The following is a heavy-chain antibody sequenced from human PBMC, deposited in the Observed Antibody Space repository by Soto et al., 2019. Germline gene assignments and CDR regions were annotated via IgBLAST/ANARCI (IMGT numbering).Heavy chain of an antibody. CDR2: INSSGGRT. D-gene: IGHD4-17*01. J-gene: IGHJ4*02. CDR3: AKAYYGDYKRNLDY. CDR1: GFTFTLYG. Sequence: GGSLRLSCAASGFTFTLYGMTWVRQAPGKGLEWVSTINSSGGRTYQADSVKGRFTISRDDSKNTLYLQMNSLRPEDTAVYYCAKAYYGDYKRNLDYWGLGTLVTVSS. V-gene: IGHV3-23*01.